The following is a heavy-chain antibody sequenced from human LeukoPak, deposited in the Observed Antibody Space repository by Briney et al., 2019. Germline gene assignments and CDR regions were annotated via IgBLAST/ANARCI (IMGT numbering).Heavy chain of an antibody. D-gene: IGHD6-13*01. Sequence: PEGSLRLSCAASGFTFSDYYMSWIRQAPGKGLEWVSYISSSGSTIYYADSVKGRFTISRDNAKNSLYLQMNSLRAEDTAVYYCAKDDIAAALPAWGMDVWGQGTTVTVSS. CDR2: ISSSGSTI. CDR1: GFTFSDYY. CDR3: AKDDIAAALPAWGMDV. J-gene: IGHJ6*02. V-gene: IGHV3-11*04.